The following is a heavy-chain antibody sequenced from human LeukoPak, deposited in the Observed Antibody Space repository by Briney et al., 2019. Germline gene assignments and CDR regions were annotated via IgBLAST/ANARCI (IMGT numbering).Heavy chain of an antibody. CDR2: INHSGST. CDR1: GGSFSGYY. D-gene: IGHD3-3*01. Sequence: SETLSLTCAVYGGSFSGYYWSWIRQPPGKGLEWIGEINHSGSTNYNPSLKSRVTISLDTSKSQFSLKVRYVTAADTAVYYCARGLNDSWTGENYWGQGTLVTVSS. J-gene: IGHJ4*02. V-gene: IGHV4-34*01. CDR3: ARGLNDSWTGENY.